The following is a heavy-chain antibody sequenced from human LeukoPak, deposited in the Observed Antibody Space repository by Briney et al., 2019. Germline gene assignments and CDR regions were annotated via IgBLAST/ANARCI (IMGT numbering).Heavy chain of an antibody. CDR3: AKDPHYYDSSGATDYYYYGMDV. Sequence: GGSLRLSCAASGFTFSSYAMSWVRHAPGEGLEWVSAIRGSGGSTYYADSVKGRFTISRDNSKNTLYLQMNSLRAEDTAVYYCAKDPHYYDSSGATDYYYYGMDVWGQGTTVTVSS. V-gene: IGHV3-23*01. CDR2: IRGSGGST. CDR1: GFTFSSYA. J-gene: IGHJ6*02. D-gene: IGHD3-22*01.